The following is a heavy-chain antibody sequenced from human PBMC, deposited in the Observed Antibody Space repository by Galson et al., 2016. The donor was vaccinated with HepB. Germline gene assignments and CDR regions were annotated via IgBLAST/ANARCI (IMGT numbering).Heavy chain of an antibody. V-gene: IGHV1-18*01. CDR1: GYTFTNFG. CDR3: ARGDWVY. J-gene: IGHJ4*02. D-gene: IGHD2-21*01. CDR2: ISPYNGNT. Sequence: SVKVSCKASGYTFTNFGITWVRQAPGQGLEWVGWISPYNGNTNYAQNFLGRVTMTTDTSTSTAYMDLRNLRFDDTAVYYCARGDWVYWGQGTLVTVSS.